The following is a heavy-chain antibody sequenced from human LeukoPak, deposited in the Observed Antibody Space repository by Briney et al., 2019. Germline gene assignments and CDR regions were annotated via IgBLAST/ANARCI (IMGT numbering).Heavy chain of an antibody. Sequence: ASVKVSCKASGYTFTSYGITWVRQAPGQGLEWMGWISTYNNNTKTAQKVQGRVTMTTDTSTSTAYMELRSLRSDDTAVYYCARTAYYDFWSGYSRDFDYWGQGTLVTVSS. D-gene: IGHD3-3*01. V-gene: IGHV1-18*01. CDR1: GYTFTSYG. CDR3: ARTAYYDFWSGYSRDFDY. CDR2: ISTYNNNT. J-gene: IGHJ4*02.